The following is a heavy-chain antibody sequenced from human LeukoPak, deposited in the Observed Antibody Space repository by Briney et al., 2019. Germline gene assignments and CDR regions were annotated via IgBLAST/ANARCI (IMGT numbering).Heavy chain of an antibody. J-gene: IGHJ5*02. D-gene: IGHD5-18*01. CDR3: ARARRGYNYRGNWFDP. CDR1: GGSFSGYY. CDR2: IHHSGST. V-gene: IGHV4-34*01. Sequence: SETLSLTCAVYGGSFSGYYWSWIRQPQGKGLDWIGEIHHSGSTNYNPSLKSRVTIAVDASKNQFSLKLSSVTAADTAVYYCARARRGYNYRGNWFDPWGQGTLVTVSS.